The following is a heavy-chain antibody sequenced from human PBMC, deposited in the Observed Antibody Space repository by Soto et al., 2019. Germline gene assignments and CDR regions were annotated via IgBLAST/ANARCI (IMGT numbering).Heavy chain of an antibody. V-gene: IGHV6-1*01. CDR1: GDSVSSNSAT. Sequence: PSQTLSLTCAISGDSVSSNSATWNWIRQSPSRELEWLGRTYYRSKWYNDYAVSVKSRIAINPDTSKNQFSLQLNSVTPEDTAVYYCARDGISTAGGWEFDYWGQGTLVTVSS. CDR3: ARDGISTAGGWEFDY. D-gene: IGHD3-16*01. CDR2: TYYRSKWYN. J-gene: IGHJ4*02.